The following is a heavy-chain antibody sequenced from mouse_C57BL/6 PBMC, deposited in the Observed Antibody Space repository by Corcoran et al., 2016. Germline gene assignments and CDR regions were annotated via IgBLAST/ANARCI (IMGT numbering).Heavy chain of an antibody. CDR2: INPNNGGT. Sequence: EVQLQQSGPELVKPGASVKISCKASGYTFTDYYMNWVKQSHGKSLEWIGDINPNNGGTSYNQKFKGKATLTVDKSSSTAYMELRSLTSEDSAVYYWARFYDGSFAYWGQGTLVTVSA. V-gene: IGHV1-26*01. CDR3: ARFYDGSFAY. CDR1: GYTFTDYY. D-gene: IGHD2-3*01. J-gene: IGHJ3*01.